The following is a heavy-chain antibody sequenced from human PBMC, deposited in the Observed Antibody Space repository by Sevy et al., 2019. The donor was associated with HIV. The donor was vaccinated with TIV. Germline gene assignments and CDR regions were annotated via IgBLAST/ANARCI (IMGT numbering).Heavy chain of an antibody. V-gene: IGHV3-30*18. Sequence: GGSLRLSCAASGFTFSSYGMHWVRQAPGKGLEWVAVISYDGSNKYYADSVKGRFTISRDNSKNTLYLQMNSLRAEDTAVYYCAKDRWAARLGYYGMDVWGQGTTVTVSS. J-gene: IGHJ6*02. CDR2: ISYDGSNK. CDR3: AKDRWAARLGYYGMDV. D-gene: IGHD6-6*01. CDR1: GFTFSSYG.